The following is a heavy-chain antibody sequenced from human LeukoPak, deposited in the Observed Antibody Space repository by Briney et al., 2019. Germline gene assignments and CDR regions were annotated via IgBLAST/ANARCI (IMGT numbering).Heavy chain of an antibody. J-gene: IGHJ4*02. V-gene: IGHV1-2*02. CDR1: GYTFTGYY. Sequence: ASVKVSCKASGYTFTGYYIHWVRQAPAQGLEWMGRINPNSGGTSYAQKFQGRVTVTRDTSITTAYMELSRLRSDVTAVYYCAREPDYGDFALPDYWGQGTLVTVSS. CDR3: AREPDYGDFALPDY. CDR2: INPNSGGT. D-gene: IGHD4-17*01.